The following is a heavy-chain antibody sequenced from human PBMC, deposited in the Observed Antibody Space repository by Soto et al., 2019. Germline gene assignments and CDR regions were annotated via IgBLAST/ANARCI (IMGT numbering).Heavy chain of an antibody. V-gene: IGHV1-69*01. CDR3: AREDSIASLSYYYGMEV. D-gene: IGHD6-6*01. CDR2: IIPMFGTT. Sequence: QVQLVQSGAEVKKPGSSVKVSCKASGGTFTGNPISWVRQAPGRGLEWMGGIIPMFGTTNYAQKFQGRVTITADESTITAYMELNSLRSEDTAVYYCAREDSIASLSYYYGMEVWGQGTTVTVSS. J-gene: IGHJ6*02. CDR1: GGTFTGNP.